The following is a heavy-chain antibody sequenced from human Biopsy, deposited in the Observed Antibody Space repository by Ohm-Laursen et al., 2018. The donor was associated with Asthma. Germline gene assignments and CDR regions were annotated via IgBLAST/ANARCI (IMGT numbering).Heavy chain of an antibody. CDR3: VRAVRNEQWLAPFDY. CDR2: VYWTGST. J-gene: IGHJ4*02. CDR1: GGSISSFY. Sequence: PSQTLSLTCSVYGGSISSFYWSRIRQSPEKGLEWMGYVYWTGSTNYNPSLKGRVTMSVDTSKNRMFLELTSVTAADTAIYYCVRAVRNEQWLAPFDYWGQGKPVTVSS. D-gene: IGHD6-19*01. V-gene: IGHV4-59*01.